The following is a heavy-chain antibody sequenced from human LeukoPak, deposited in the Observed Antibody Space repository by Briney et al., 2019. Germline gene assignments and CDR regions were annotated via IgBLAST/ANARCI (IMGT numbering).Heavy chain of an antibody. Sequence: ASVKVSCKASGGTFSSYAISWVRQAPGQGLEWMGGIIPIFGTANYAQKFQGRVTITADESTSTAYMELSSLRSEDTAVYYCARGSDKWELLRGYFDYWGQGTLVTVSS. CDR2: IIPIFGTA. D-gene: IGHD1-26*01. V-gene: IGHV1-69*13. CDR1: GGTFSSYA. CDR3: ARGSDKWELLRGYFDY. J-gene: IGHJ4*02.